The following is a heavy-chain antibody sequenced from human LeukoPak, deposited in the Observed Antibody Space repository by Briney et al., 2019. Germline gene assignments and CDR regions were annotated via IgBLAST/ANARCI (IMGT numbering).Heavy chain of an antibody. CDR2: INHSGNT. D-gene: IGHD4-23*01. Sequence: SETLSLTCAVSGGSFIGSHWNWIRQPPGKGLEWIGEINHSGNTNYNPSLKSRVTISVGTSKNQFSLKLRSVTAADTAVYYCARDPTTVATLPYYFDDWGQGTLVTVSS. CDR3: ARDPTTVATLPYYFDD. V-gene: IGHV4-34*01. J-gene: IGHJ4*02. CDR1: GGSFIGSH.